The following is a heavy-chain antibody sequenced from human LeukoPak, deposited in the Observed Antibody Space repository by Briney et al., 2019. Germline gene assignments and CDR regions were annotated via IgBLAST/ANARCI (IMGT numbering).Heavy chain of an antibody. J-gene: IGHJ4*02. D-gene: IGHD3-10*01. Sequence: NPSGTLSLTCAVSGDSISSKWWSWVRQPPGKGLEWIGEIYHSGTTNYNPSLKSRVTISVDKSKNQFSLRLSSVTAADTAVYYCARAVSAHRNTMYYFDYWGQGILVTVSS. CDR3: ARAVSAHRNTMYYFDY. V-gene: IGHV4-4*02. CDR2: IYHSGTT. CDR1: GDSISSKW.